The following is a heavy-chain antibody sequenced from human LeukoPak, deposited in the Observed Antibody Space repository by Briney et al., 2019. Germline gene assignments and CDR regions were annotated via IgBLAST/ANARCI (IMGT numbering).Heavy chain of an antibody. CDR2: INHSGST. J-gene: IGHJ4*02. CDR1: GGSISSYY. Sequence: SETLSLTCTVSGGSISSYYWSWIRQPPGKGLEWIGEINHSGSTNYNPSLKSRVTISVDTSKNQFSLKLSSVTAADTAVYYCARQAIAVAGGFDYWGQGTLVTVSS. V-gene: IGHV4-34*01. CDR3: ARQAIAVAGGFDY. D-gene: IGHD6-19*01.